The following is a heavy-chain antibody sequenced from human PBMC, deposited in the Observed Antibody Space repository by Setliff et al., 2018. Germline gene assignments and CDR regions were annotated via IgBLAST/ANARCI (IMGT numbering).Heavy chain of an antibody. D-gene: IGHD2-2*01. Sequence: GASLKISCKASGYIFTNYRIGWVRQMPGKGLEWMGVIYPGDSDTRYSPSFQGQVTISADKSINTAYLQWSSLKASDTAIYYCTRHEDRNKCTSSSCYRENDAFDVWGQGAMVTVSS. CDR2: IYPGDSDT. CDR1: GYIFTNYR. CDR3: TRHEDRNKCTSSSCYRENDAFDV. J-gene: IGHJ3*01. V-gene: IGHV5-51*01.